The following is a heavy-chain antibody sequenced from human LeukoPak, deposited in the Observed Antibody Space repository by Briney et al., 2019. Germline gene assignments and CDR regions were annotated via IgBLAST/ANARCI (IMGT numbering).Heavy chain of an antibody. V-gene: IGHV3-21*01. Sequence: PGGSLRLSCAASGFTFSSYSMNWVRQAPGKGLEWVSSTSSSSSYIYYADSVKGRFTISRDNAKNSLYLQMNSLRAEDTAVYYCARDSAAGPVVTAPDYWGQGTLVTVSS. J-gene: IGHJ4*02. D-gene: IGHD2-21*02. CDR3: ARDSAAGPVVTAPDY. CDR2: TSSSSSYI. CDR1: GFTFSSYS.